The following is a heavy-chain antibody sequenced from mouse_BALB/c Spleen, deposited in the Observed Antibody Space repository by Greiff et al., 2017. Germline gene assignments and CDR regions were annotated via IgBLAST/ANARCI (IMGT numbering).Heavy chain of an antibody. J-gene: IGHJ4*01. CDR2: ISYSGST. V-gene: IGHV3-2*02. Sequence: ESGPGLVKPSQSLSLTCTVTGYSITSDYAWNWIRQFPGNKLEWMGYISYSGSTSYNPSLKSRISITRDTSKNQFFLQLNSVTTEDTATYYCARFYDYYAMDYWGQGTSVTVSS. CDR3: ARFYDYYAMDY. D-gene: IGHD2-3*01. CDR1: GYSITSDYA.